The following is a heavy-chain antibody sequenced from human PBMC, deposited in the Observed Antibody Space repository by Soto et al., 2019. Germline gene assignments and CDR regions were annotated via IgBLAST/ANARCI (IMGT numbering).Heavy chain of an antibody. J-gene: IGHJ3*01. CDR2: ISTESHNT. CDR1: GYSFTMSG. V-gene: IGHV1-18*01. CDR3: VRDVNHAFDV. Sequence: QVQLVQSGAEVKKPGASVKVSCKASGYSFTMSGISWVRQAPGQGLEGMGWISTESHNTNYPHKLQGRVTMTTDTSAMTAYMELRSLRFDDTAVYYCVRDVNHAFDVWGQGTRVTVS.